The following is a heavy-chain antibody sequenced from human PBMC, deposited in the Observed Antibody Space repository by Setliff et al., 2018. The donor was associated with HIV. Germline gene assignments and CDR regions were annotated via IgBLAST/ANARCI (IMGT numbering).Heavy chain of an antibody. CDR1: GGSISSETYY. D-gene: IGHD2-15*01. Sequence: PSETLSLTCTVSGGSISSETYYWNWIRQPAGKGLEHIGHIYTGGSTNYNPFLKSRVIISGDTSKNQFSLELSSLTAADTAVYYCARGYCSGESCYGFRRGSFYYYYYMDVWGKGTTVTVSS. J-gene: IGHJ6*03. CDR2: IYTGGST. V-gene: IGHV4-61*09. CDR3: ARGYCSGESCYGFRRGSFYYYYYMDV.